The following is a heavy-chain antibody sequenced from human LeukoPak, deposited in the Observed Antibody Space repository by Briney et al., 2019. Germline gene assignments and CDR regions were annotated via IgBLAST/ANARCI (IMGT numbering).Heavy chain of an antibody. V-gene: IGHV3-7*01. J-gene: IGHJ4*02. CDR2: IKQDGSEK. Sequence: GGSLRLCCAASGFTFSTYWMSWVRQAPGKGLEWVANIKQDGSEKYFVDSVKGRFTISRDNAKNSLYLQMNSLRAEDTAVYYCARIGYSSGWYAFYFDCWGQGTLATVSS. CDR3: ARIGYSSGWYAFYFDC. CDR1: GFTFSTYW. D-gene: IGHD6-19*01.